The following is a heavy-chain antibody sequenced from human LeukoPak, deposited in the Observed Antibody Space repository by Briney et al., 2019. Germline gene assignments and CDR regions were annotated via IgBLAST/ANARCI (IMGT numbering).Heavy chain of an antibody. CDR3: AKDLMEYYDSSGSE. CDR1: GFTFNIYW. CDR2: INLDGSEK. J-gene: IGHJ4*02. D-gene: IGHD3-22*01. V-gene: IGHV3-7*01. Sequence: GGSLRLSCAASGFTFNIYWMSWVRQAPGKGLEWVANINLDGSEKYYVDSAKGRFTISRDNSKNTLYLEMNSLRAEDTAVYYCAKDLMEYYDSSGSEWGQGTLVIVSS.